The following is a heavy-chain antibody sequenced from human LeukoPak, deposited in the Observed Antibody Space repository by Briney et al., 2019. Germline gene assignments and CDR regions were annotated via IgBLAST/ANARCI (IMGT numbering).Heavy chain of an antibody. CDR2: INHSGST. Sequence: PSETLSLTCAVYGGSFSGYYWSWIRQPPGKGLEWIGEINHSGSTNYNPSLKSRVTISVDTSKNQSSLKLSSVTAADTAVYYCARGLNCSSTSCYVRYYYFDYWGQGTLVTVSS. D-gene: IGHD2-2*01. CDR1: GGSFSGYY. J-gene: IGHJ4*02. V-gene: IGHV4-34*01. CDR3: ARGLNCSSTSCYVRYYYFDY.